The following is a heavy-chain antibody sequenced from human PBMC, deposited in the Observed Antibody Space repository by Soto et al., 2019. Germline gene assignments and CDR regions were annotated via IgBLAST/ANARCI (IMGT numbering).Heavy chain of an antibody. J-gene: IGHJ4*02. V-gene: IGHV3-23*01. Sequence: GGSLRLSCAASGFTFSVYAMSWVRQAPGKGLEWVSGISGSGDSTHYADSVKGRFTVSRDNSKSMLYLQTNSLRAEDTAIYYCAKALYGGFTYWGQGTLVTVSS. D-gene: IGHD3-10*01. CDR3: AKALYGGFTY. CDR1: GFTFSVYA. CDR2: ISGSGDST.